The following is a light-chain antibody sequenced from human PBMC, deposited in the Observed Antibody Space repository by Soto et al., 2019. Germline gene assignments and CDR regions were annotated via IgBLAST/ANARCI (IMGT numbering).Light chain of an antibody. Sequence: QAASVSGSLGQSITISCTGTSSDVGGYNYVSWYQQHPGKAPKLMIYEVSNRPSGVSNRFSGSKSGNTASLTISGLQAEDEADYYCSSYTSSSTLYVFGTGTKLTVL. CDR3: SSYTSSSTLYV. J-gene: IGLJ1*01. V-gene: IGLV2-14*01. CDR1: SSDVGGYNY. CDR2: EVS.